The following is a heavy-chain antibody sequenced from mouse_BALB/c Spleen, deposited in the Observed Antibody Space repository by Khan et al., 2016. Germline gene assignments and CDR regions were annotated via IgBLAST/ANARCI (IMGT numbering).Heavy chain of an antibody. CDR3: ARDVTFDY. D-gene: IGHD2-12*01. J-gene: IGHJ2*01. Sequence: QVRLQQSGAELAKPGASVKMSCKASGYTFTSYWMHWAKQRPGQGLEWIGYINPSTGYTEYIQKFKDKATLTADKSSSTAYMQLSSLTSEDSAVYYCARDVTFDYWGQGTTLTVSS. CDR1: GYTFTSYW. V-gene: IGHV1-7*01. CDR2: INPSTGYT.